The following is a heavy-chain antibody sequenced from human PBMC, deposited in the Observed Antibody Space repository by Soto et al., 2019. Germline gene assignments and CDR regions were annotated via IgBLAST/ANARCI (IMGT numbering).Heavy chain of an antibody. CDR1: GFTFSSYW. Sequence: GGSLRLSCTASGFTFSSYWMTWVRQAPGMGLEWVAKIKQDGSGKYYVDSVKGRFTISRDNAKNSLYLQMNSLRAEDTAVYYCARDVYSNNWYDYWGQGTLVTVSS. CDR2: IKQDGSGK. CDR3: ARDVYSNNWYDY. V-gene: IGHV3-7*01. J-gene: IGHJ5*01. D-gene: IGHD6-13*01.